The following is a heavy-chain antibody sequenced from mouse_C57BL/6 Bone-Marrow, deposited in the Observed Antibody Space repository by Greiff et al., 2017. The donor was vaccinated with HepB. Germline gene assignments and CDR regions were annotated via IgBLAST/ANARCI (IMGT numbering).Heavy chain of an antibody. Sequence: QVQLQQPGAELVKPGASVKLSCKASGYTFTSYWMHWVKQRPGQGLEWIGMIHPNSGSTNYNEKFKSKATLTVDKSSSTAYMQLSSLTSEDSAVYYCARGRVGEDGAMDYWGRGTEVTVS. V-gene: IGHV1-64*01. CDR1: GYTFTSYW. D-gene: IGHD1-3*01. J-gene: IGHJ4*01. CDR2: IHPNSGST. CDR3: ARGRVGEDGAMDY.